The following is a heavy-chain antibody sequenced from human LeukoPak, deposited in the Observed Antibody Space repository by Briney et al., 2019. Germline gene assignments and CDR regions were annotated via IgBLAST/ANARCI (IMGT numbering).Heavy chain of an antibody. CDR2: ISRSSSYI. CDR1: GFTFSSYS. J-gene: IGHJ4*02. CDR3: ASVGYYYDSSGYYPN. V-gene: IGHV3-21*01. Sequence: GGALRLSCAASGFTFSSYSMNWGRQAPGKGREWVSAISRSSSYIYYADSVKGRFTISRDNAKNSLYLQMNSLRAEETAVYYCASVGYYYDSSGYYPNWGQGALVTVSS. D-gene: IGHD3-22*01.